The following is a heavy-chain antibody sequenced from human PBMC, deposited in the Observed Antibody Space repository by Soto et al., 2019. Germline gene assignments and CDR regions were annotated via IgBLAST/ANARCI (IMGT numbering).Heavy chain of an antibody. CDR1: GFTISRYG. J-gene: IGHJ5*01. D-gene: IGHD2-2*01. CDR2: ISSSTSYV. Sequence: EVQLVESGGGLVKPGGSLRLSCAASGFTISRYGMNWLRQAPGKGLEWVASISSSTSYVYYADSVKGRFSTSRDNAKNILYLEMYALRTEDTAVYYCARDPSEGRVGNWFESWGQGTLVTVSS. V-gene: IGHV3-21*06. CDR3: ARDPSEGRVGNWFES.